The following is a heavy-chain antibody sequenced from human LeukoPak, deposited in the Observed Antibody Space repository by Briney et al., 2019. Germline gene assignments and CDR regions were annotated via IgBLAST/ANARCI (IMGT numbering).Heavy chain of an antibody. CDR1: GFPFSDSW. V-gene: IGHV3-7*01. J-gene: IGHJ4*02. D-gene: IGHD2-15*01. Sequence: GGSLRLSCAASGFPFSDSWMNWVRQAPVKGPEWVAIIKQDGSEKFYVDSVRGRFTISRDNAKNSLYLQLNSLRAEDTAVYYCARAVSGGTFDYWGQGTLVTVSS. CDR2: IKQDGSEK. CDR3: ARAVSGGTFDY.